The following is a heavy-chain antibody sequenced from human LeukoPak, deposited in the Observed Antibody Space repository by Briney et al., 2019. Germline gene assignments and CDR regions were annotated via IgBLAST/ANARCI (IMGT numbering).Heavy chain of an antibody. CDR1: GITLSNYA. J-gene: IGHJ4*02. Sequence: GGSLRLSCVVSGITLSNYAMSWVRQAPGKGLEWVSGISGSAGGTNYADSVKGRFIISRDNSMNTMYLQMNSLRAEDTAVYFCAKRGIVIRGLLIIGFHKEAYYFDSWGQGILVTVSS. D-gene: IGHD3-10*01. V-gene: IGHV3-23*01. CDR2: ISGSAGGT. CDR3: AKRGIVIRGLLIIGFHKEAYYFDS.